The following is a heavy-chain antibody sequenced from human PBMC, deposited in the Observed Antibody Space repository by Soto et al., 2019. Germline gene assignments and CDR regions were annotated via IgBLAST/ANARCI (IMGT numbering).Heavy chain of an antibody. Sequence: SETLSLTCTVSGGSISSSTYYWGWMRQPPGKGLEWIASFFIGGNTYYNPSLKSRVTISVDTSKNQFSLKLSSVTAADTAVYVCARRHGLDIDAYDWGQGTLVTVSS. CDR1: GGSISSSTYY. CDR3: ARRHGLDIDAYD. V-gene: IGHV4-39*01. D-gene: IGHD3-22*01. CDR2: FFIGGNT. J-gene: IGHJ4*02.